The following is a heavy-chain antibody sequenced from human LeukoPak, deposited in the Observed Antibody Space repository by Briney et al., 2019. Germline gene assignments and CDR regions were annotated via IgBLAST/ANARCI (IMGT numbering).Heavy chain of an antibody. J-gene: IGHJ4*02. V-gene: IGHV3-9*01. CDR2: ISWNSGSI. D-gene: IGHD6-19*01. CDR1: GFTFDDYA. Sequence: GRSLRVSCAVSGFTFDDYAMHWVRQAPGKGLEWVSGISWNSGSIDYADSVKGRFTISRDNAKNSLYLQMNSLRAEDTALYYCAKGASIEVAGTLDYWGQGTLVTVSS. CDR3: AKGASIEVAGTLDY.